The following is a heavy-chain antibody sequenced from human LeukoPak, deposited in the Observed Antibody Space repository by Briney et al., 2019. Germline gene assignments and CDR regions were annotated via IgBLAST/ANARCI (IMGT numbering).Heavy chain of an antibody. V-gene: IGHV3-23*01. CDR3: AKDDMKELLGRFDY. CDR2: MSSSDDGR. J-gene: IGHJ4*02. D-gene: IGHD7-27*01. Sequence: GGSLRLSCATSGFSFSSYAMSWVRQAPGKGLEWVSAMSSSDDGRYYAASVRGRFTISRDTSRSTLYLQMNSLRAEDTAVYYCAKDDMKELLGRFDYWGQGTLVTVSS. CDR1: GFSFSSYA.